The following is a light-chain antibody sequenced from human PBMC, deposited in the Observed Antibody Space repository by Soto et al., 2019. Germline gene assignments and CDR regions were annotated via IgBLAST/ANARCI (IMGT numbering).Light chain of an antibody. J-gene: IGLJ2*01. Sequence: QCVLTQPASVSGSPGQSITISCTGTSVDVGGYNYVSWYQQHPGKAPKLMIYDVSNRPSGVSNRFSGSKSGNTASLTISGLQAEDEADYYCSSYTSSSTLVVFGGGTKLTVL. CDR1: SVDVGGYNY. CDR3: SSYTSSSTLVV. V-gene: IGLV2-14*01. CDR2: DVS.